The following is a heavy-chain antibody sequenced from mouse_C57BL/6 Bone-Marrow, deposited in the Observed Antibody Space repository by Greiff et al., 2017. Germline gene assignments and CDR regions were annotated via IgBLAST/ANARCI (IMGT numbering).Heavy chain of an antibody. J-gene: IGHJ1*03. CDR2: IYPRDGST. CDR1: GYTFTSYD. D-gene: IGHD1-1*01. V-gene: IGHV1-85*01. CDR3: ARLEFDGSSGDWYFDV. Sequence: QVQLQQSGPELVKPGASVKLSCKASGYTFTSYDINWVKQRPGQGLEWIGWIYPRDGSTTYNEKFKGNATLTLAPSSITAYMELHSLTSEDSAVYFCARLEFDGSSGDWYFDVWGTGTTVTVSS.